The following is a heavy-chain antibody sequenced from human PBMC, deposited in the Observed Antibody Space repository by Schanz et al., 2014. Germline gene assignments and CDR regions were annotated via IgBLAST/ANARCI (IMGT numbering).Heavy chain of an antibody. Sequence: QVQLVQSGAEVKKPGASVKVSCKASGGTFSSFGINWVRQAPGQGLEWMGRIIPSLGLAKYEQKFQDKVTITAEKSTSTAYMELSSLRSDDTAVYYCARGGGPEDVFDIWGRGTTVAVSS. V-gene: IGHV1-69*09. J-gene: IGHJ3*02. CDR2: IIPSLGLA. CDR3: ARGGGPEDVFDI. CDR1: GGTFSSFG. D-gene: IGHD5-12*01.